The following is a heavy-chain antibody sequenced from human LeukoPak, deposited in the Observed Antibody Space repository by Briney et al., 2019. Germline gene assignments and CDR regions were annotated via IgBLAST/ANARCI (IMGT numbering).Heavy chain of an antibody. Sequence: GGSLRLSCAASGFTFKTYWMSWVRQAPGKGLEWVAVIWNDGSNRYYADSVKGRFTISRDNSKNTVYLQMNSLRAADTSVYYCAKNAQRGFDYSNSLEYWGQGTLVTVSS. V-gene: IGHV3-33*06. CDR3: AKNAQRGFDYSNSLEY. J-gene: IGHJ4*02. CDR2: IWNDGSNR. D-gene: IGHD4-11*01. CDR1: GFTFKTYW.